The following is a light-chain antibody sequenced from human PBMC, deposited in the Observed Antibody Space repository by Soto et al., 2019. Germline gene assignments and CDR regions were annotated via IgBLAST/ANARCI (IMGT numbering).Light chain of an antibody. CDR2: DAS. Sequence: EIVMTQSPATLSASPGERATLSCRASQSVSSNLAWYQQKPGQAPRLLIYDASTRATGIPARFSGSGSGTKFTLTISSLQSEDFAVYYCQQYNNWPPWTFGQGTKVEIK. J-gene: IGKJ1*01. CDR1: QSVSSN. CDR3: QQYNNWPPWT. V-gene: IGKV3-15*01.